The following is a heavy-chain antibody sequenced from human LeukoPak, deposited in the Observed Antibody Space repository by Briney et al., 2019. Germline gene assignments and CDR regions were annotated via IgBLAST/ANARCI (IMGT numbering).Heavy chain of an antibody. CDR2: INHSGST. CDR1: GGSFSGYY. J-gene: IGHJ4*02. Sequence: SETLSLTCAVYGGSFSGYYWSWIRQPPGKGLEWIGEINHSGSTTYNPSLKSRVSISVDTSKNQFSLKLSSVTAADTAVYYCARTLDYDFWSGYDWGQGTLVTVSS. CDR3: ARTLDYDFWSGYD. D-gene: IGHD3-3*01. V-gene: IGHV4-34*01.